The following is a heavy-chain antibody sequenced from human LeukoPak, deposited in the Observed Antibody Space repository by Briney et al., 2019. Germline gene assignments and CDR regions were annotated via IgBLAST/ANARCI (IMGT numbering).Heavy chain of an antibody. V-gene: IGHV3-23*01. CDR3: AKVALAGYTTGWLDS. CDR1: GFTFSSYA. Sequence: GGSLRLSCAASGFTFSSYAMTWVRQAPGKGLEWVSVIGGSGTSTHAADSVKGRFTISRDNSKNTLYLQMSSLRAEDTAIYYCAKVALAGYTTGWLDSWGQGTLVIVSS. D-gene: IGHD5-12*01. CDR2: IGGSGTST. J-gene: IGHJ5*01.